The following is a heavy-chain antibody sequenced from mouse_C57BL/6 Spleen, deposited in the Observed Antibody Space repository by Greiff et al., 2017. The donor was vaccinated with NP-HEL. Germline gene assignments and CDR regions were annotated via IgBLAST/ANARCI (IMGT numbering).Heavy chain of an antibody. CDR2: IYPGSGST. D-gene: IGHD2-3*01. Sequence: QVQLQQPGAELVKPGASVKMSCKASGYTFTSYWITWVKQRPGQGLEWIGDIYPGSGSTNYIEKFKSKATLTVDTSSSTAYMQLSSLTSEDTAVYYCARLDDGYYLWYFDVWGTGTTVTVSS. J-gene: IGHJ1*03. CDR3: ARLDDGYYLWYFDV. CDR1: GYTFTSYW. V-gene: IGHV1-55*01.